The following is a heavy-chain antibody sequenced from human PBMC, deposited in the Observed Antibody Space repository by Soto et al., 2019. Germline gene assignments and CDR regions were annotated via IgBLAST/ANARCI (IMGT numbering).Heavy chain of an antibody. CDR3: ARGGLSIAVAGPDKNFDY. CDR1: GYTFTSYG. J-gene: IGHJ4*02. CDR2: ISAYNGNT. Sequence: ASVKVSCKASGYTFTSYGISWVRQAPGQGLEWMGWISAYNGNTNYAQKLQGRVTMTTDTSTSTAYMELRSLRSDDTAVYYCARGGLSIAVAGPDKNFDYWGQGTLVTVSS. V-gene: IGHV1-18*01. D-gene: IGHD6-19*01.